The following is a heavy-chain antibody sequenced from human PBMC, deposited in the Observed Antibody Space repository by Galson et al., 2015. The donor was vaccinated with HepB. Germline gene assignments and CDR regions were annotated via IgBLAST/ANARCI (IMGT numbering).Heavy chain of an antibody. CDR3: ARDHPIVVVPAAHLTTNGKTWFDP. CDR2: IIPIFGTA. Sequence: SVKVSCKASGGTFSSYAISWVRQAPGQGLEWMGGIIPIFGTANYAQKFQGRVTITADESTSTAYMELSSLRSEDTAVYYCARDHPIVVVPAAHLTTNGKTWFDPWGQGTLVTVSS. D-gene: IGHD2-2*01. CDR1: GGTFSSYA. J-gene: IGHJ5*02. V-gene: IGHV1-69*13.